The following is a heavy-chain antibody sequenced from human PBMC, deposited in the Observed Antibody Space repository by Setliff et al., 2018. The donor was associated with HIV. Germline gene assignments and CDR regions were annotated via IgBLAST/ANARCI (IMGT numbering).Heavy chain of an antibody. J-gene: IGHJ6*03. CDR3: ARGRYSSSFHYYYMDV. CDR1: GGSFSDYY. Sequence: SETLSLTCAVYGGSFSDYYWTWIRQSPGKGLEWIGEINHRGSTNYNPSLKSRVTVSVDTSKNQFSLKLSSVTAAETAVYYCARGRYSSSFHYYYMDVWGKGTTVTVSS. D-gene: IGHD6-6*01. CDR2: INHRGST. V-gene: IGHV4-34*01.